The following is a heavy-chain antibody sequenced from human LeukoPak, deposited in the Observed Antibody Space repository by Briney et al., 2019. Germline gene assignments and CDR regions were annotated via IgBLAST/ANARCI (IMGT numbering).Heavy chain of an antibody. CDR3: AKTSQPAAATRTKYYFDF. D-gene: IGHD2-15*01. CDR2: IWYDGSNK. V-gene: IGHV3-33*06. Sequence: PGRSLRLSCAASGFTFSSYAMHWVRQAPGKGLEWVAVIWYDGSNKYYADSVNGRFTISRDNSKNTLYLQMDSLRAEDTALYYCAKTSQPAAATRTKYYFDFWGQGTLVTVSS. CDR1: GFTFSSYA. J-gene: IGHJ4*02.